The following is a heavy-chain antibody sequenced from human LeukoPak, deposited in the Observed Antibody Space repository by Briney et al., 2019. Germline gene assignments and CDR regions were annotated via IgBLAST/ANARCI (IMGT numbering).Heavy chain of an antibody. CDR3: ARPAVAGTFDY. CDR2: ISSSSSYI. V-gene: IGHV3-21*01. J-gene: IGHJ4*02. Sequence: GGSLRLSCAASGFTFSSYSMNWVRQAPGKGLEWVSSISSSSSYIYYADSVKGRFTIPRDNAKNSLYLQMNSLRAEDTAVYYCARPAVAGTFDYWGQGTLVTVSS. CDR1: GFTFSSYS. D-gene: IGHD6-19*01.